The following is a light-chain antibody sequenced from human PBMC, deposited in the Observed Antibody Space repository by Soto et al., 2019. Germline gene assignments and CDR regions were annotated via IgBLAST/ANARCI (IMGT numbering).Light chain of an antibody. J-gene: IGKJ4*01. CDR3: QQYGSSPLT. CDR1: QSVRSNE. Sequence: EIVLTQSPGTLSLSPGERATLSCRASQSVRSNELAWYQQKPGQAPRLLIYGASSRATAIPGRVSGSGSGTDFTLTISRLEPDDFAVYYCQQYGSSPLTFGGGTKVEFK. CDR2: GAS. V-gene: IGKV3-20*01.